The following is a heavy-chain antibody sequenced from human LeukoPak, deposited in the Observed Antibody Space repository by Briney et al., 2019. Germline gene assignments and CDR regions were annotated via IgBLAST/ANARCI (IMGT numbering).Heavy chain of an antibody. Sequence: GASVKVSCKASGYTFSSYGISWVRQAPGQGLEWMGWINTYNGNTNYAQKLQGRVTMTTDTSTSTAYMELRSLRSDDPAVYYCARDKFYDYVWGSYRQNWFDPWGQGTLVTVSS. CDR3: ARDKFYDYVWGSYRQNWFDP. J-gene: IGHJ5*02. D-gene: IGHD3-16*02. CDR1: GYTFSSYG. V-gene: IGHV1-18*01. CDR2: INTYNGNT.